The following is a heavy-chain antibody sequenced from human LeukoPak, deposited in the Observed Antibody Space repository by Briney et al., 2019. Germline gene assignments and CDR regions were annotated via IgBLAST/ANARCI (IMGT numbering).Heavy chain of an antibody. CDR2: IWYDGSNK. V-gene: IGHV3-33*01. CDR3: ARAKYSYGLYYFDY. J-gene: IGHJ4*02. D-gene: IGHD5-18*01. CDR1: GFTFSSYG. Sequence: GGSLRLSCAASGFTFSSYGMHWVRQAPGKGLEWVAVIWYDGSNKYYADSVKGRFTISRDNSKNTLYLQMNSLRAEDTAVYYRARAKYSYGLYYFDYWGQGTLVTVSS.